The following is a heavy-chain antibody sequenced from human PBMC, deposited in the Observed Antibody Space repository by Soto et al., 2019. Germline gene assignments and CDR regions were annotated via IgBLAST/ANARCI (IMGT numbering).Heavy chain of an antibody. D-gene: IGHD2-15*01. J-gene: IGHJ6*02. CDR2: IRSKAYGGTT. V-gene: IGHV3-49*03. CDR3: TSLKGGYCSGGSCFNSDFYYYYGMDV. Sequence: GGSLRLSCTASGFTFGDYAMSWFRQAPGKGLEWVGFIRSKAYGGTTEYAASVKGRFTISRDDSKSIAYLQMNSLKTEDTAVYYCTSLKGGYCSGGSCFNSDFYYYYGMDVWGQGTTVTVSS. CDR1: GFTFGDYA.